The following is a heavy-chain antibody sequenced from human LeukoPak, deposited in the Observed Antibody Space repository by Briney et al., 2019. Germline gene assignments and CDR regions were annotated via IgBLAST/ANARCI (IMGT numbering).Heavy chain of an antibody. J-gene: IGHJ2*01. D-gene: IGHD3-22*01. CDR2: INHSGST. CDR1: GGSFSGYY. CDR3: ARDLEYYDSSGYYRYFDL. Sequence: PSETLSLTCAVYGGSFSGYYWSWIRQPPGKGLEWIGEINHSGSTNYNPSLKSRVTISVDTSKNQFSLKLSSVTAADTAVYYCARDLEYYDSSGYYRYFDLWGRGTLVTVSS. V-gene: IGHV4-34*01.